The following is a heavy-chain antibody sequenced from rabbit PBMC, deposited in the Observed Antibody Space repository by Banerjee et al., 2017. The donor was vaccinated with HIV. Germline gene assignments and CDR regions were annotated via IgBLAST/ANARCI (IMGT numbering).Heavy chain of an antibody. V-gene: IGHV1S45*01. J-gene: IGHJ4*01. CDR2: ITTGSGNT. Sequence: QEQLKESVGDLVKPEGSLTLTCKASGFDLSSNTICWVRQAPGKGLEWIGCITTGSGNTYYASWAKGRFTISKTSSTMVTLQMTSLTAADTATYFCARDLAGVIGWNFNLWGPGTLVTVS. CDR1: GFDLSSNT. CDR3: ARDLAGVIGWNFNL. D-gene: IGHD4-1*01.